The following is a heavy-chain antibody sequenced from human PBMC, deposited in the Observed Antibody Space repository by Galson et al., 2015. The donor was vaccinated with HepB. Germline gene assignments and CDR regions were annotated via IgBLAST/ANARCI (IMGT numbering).Heavy chain of an antibody. Sequence: SVKVSCKASGYTFTRYYMHWVRQAPGQGLEWMGIINPSGGSTSYAQKFQGRVTMTRDTSTSTVYMELSSLRSEDTAVYYCAREYYYDSSGYYANAAFDIWCQGTMVTVSS. CDR2: INPSGGST. J-gene: IGHJ3*02. D-gene: IGHD3-22*01. V-gene: IGHV1-46*03. CDR1: GYTFTRYY. CDR3: AREYYYDSSGYYANAAFDI.